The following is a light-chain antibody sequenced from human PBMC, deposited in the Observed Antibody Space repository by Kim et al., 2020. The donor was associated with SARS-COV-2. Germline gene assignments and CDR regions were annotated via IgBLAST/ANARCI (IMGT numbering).Light chain of an antibody. CDR2: EVS. J-gene: IGLJ3*02. V-gene: IGLV2-8*01. CDR1: SSDVGGYNY. Sequence: QSALTQPPSASGSPGQSVTISCTGTSSDVGGYNYVSWYQQHPGKAPKLMIYEVSKRPSGVPDRFSGSKSGNTASLTVSGLQAVDEADYYCSSYAGSNHLEVFGGGTQLTVL. CDR3: SSYAGSNHLEV.